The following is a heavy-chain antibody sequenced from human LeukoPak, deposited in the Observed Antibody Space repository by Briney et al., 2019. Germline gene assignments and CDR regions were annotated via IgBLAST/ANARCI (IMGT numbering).Heavy chain of an antibody. CDR1: GITLSNYG. V-gene: IGHV3-23*01. J-gene: IGHJ4*02. CDR2: ISGGAGGK. Sequence: GGSLRLSCAVSGITLSNYGMSWVRQAPGKGLERVAGISGGAGGKTYADSVKGRFTISRDNNKNTLLLQMNSLRAEDTAVYSCAKRGVVIRVILVGFYKEAYYFDSWGQGALVTVSS. CDR3: AKRGVVIRVILVGFYKEAYYFDS. D-gene: IGHD3-22*01.